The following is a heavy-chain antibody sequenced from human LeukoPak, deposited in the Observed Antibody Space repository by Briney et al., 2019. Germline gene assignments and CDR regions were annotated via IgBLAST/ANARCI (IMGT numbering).Heavy chain of an antibody. CDR2: INHSGST. J-gene: IGHJ5*02. CDR1: GGSFSGYY. D-gene: IGHD3-10*01. CDR3: ARVTGPGRFDP. V-gene: IGHV4-34*01. Sequence: SETLSLTCAVYGGSFSGYYWSWIRQPPGKGLEWIGEINHSGSTNYNPSLKSRVTISVDTSKNQFSLKLSSVTAADTAVYYCARVTGPGRFDPWGQGTLVTVSS.